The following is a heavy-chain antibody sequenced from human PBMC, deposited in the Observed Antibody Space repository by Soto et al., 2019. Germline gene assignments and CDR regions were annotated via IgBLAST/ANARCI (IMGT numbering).Heavy chain of an antibody. V-gene: IGHV1-69*02. J-gene: IGHJ6*03. Sequence: QVQLVQSGAEVKKPGSSVKVSCKASGGTFSSYTISWVRQAPGPGLEWMGRIIPILGIANYAQKFQGRVTITADKSTCTTYMALSSLRSEDTAVYYCASFAHPKYCTNGVCYRHYNMYVWGKGTTVTDSS. D-gene: IGHD2-8*01. CDR3: ASFAHPKYCTNGVCYRHYNMYV. CDR1: GGTFSSYT. CDR2: IIPILGIA.